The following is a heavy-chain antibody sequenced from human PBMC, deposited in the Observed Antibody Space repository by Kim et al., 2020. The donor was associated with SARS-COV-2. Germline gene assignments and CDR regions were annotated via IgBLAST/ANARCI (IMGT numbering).Heavy chain of an antibody. CDR3: ARGYYDSSGYYSYYYYYYGMDV. CDR2: IYYSGST. J-gene: IGHJ6*02. V-gene: IGHV4-61*01. D-gene: IGHD3-22*01. CDR1: GGSVSSGSYY. Sequence: SETLSLTCTVSGGSVSSGSYYWSWIRQPPGKGLEWIGYIYYSGSTNYNPSLKSRVTISVDTSKNQFSLKLSSVTAADTAVYYCARGYYDSSGYYSYYYYYYGMDVWGQGTTVTVSS.